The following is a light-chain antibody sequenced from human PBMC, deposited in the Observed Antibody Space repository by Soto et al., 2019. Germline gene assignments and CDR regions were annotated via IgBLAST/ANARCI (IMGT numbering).Light chain of an antibody. V-gene: IGLV1-44*01. CDR3: ASWDDSLDVVV. Sequence: QSVLTQPPSASGTPGQRVTISCSGSTSNIGSDTVNWYQQLPGTAPKLLIYRNTQRPSGVPDRFSGSKSCASASLAISVLQSEDEADYYCASWDDSLDVVVFGGGTKLTV. CDR2: RNT. J-gene: IGLJ2*01. CDR1: TSNIGSDT.